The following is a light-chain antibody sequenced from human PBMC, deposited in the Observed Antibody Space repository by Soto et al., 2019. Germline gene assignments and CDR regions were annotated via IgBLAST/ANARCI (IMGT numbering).Light chain of an antibody. V-gene: IGKV3-20*01. CDR3: QHYGTSRVN. Sequence: EIVLTQSPDTLSLSPGARATLSCRASQSVSSSSLAWYQQKPGQAPRLLIYAASSRATGIPDRVSGSGSGTDLTLTISRLETEDFAVYYCQHYGTSRVNFGPGTKVYSK. CDR2: AAS. CDR1: QSVSSSS. J-gene: IGKJ3*01.